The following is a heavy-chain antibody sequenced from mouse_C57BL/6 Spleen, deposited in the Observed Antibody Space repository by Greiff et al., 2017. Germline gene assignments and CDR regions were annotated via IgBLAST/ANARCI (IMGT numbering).Heavy chain of an antibody. D-gene: IGHD2-1*01. Sequence: EVQVVESGGDLVKPGGSLKLSCAASGFTFSSYGMSWVRQTPDKRLEWVATISSGGSYTYYPDSVKGRFTISRDNAKNTLYLQMSSLKSEDTAMYYCARHIYSDYAMDYWGQGTSVTVSS. CDR1: GFTFSSYG. CDR3: ARHIYSDYAMDY. J-gene: IGHJ4*01. CDR2: ISSGGSYT. V-gene: IGHV5-6*01.